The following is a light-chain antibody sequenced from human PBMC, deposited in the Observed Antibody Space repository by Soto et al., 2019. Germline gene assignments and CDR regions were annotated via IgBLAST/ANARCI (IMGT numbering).Light chain of an antibody. CDR2: DVS. V-gene: IGLV2-18*02. CDR3: SSYTSSSTYV. J-gene: IGLJ1*01. CDR1: GSDVGTFNR. Sequence: QSVLTQPPSVSGSPGQSVAISWTGTGSDVGTFNRVSWYQQSPGTAPKLMIYDVSDRPSGVPDRFSGSKSGNTASLTISGLQAEDEADYYCSSYTSSSTYVFGTGTKVTVL.